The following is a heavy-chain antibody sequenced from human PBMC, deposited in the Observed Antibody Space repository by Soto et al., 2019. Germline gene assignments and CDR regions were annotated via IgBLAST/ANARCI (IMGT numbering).Heavy chain of an antibody. V-gene: IGHV1-18*01. CDR2: ISAYNGNT. Sequence: GASVKVSCKASGYTFTSYGISWVRQAPGQGLEWTGWISAYNGNTNYAQKLQGRVTMTTDTSTSTAYMELRSLRSDDTAVYYCARVLCSGGSCYLPSDAFDIWGQGTMVT. CDR3: ARVLCSGGSCYLPSDAFDI. CDR1: GYTFTSYG. J-gene: IGHJ3*02. D-gene: IGHD2-15*01.